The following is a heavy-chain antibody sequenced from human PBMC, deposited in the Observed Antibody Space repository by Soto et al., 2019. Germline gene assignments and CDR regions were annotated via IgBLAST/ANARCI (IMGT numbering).Heavy chain of an antibody. Sequence: SERLSLNIAVYGMSFRGNDRSRIRQPPGKGLEWIGEINHSGSTNYNPSLKSRVTISVDMSKNQFSLKLSSVTAADTAVYYCAREEPAYYYDSSGLFDYWGQGTLVTVS. V-gene: IGHV4-34*01. CDR3: AREEPAYYYDSSGLFDY. J-gene: IGHJ4*02. CDR2: INHSGST. D-gene: IGHD3-22*01. CDR1: GMSFRGND.